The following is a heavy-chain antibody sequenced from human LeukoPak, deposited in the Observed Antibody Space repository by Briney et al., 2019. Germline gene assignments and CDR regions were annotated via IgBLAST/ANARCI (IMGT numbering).Heavy chain of an antibody. CDR1: GGSFSGYY. J-gene: IGHJ6*02. V-gene: IGHV4-34*01. D-gene: IGHD6-13*01. CDR3: ARDRIAAAGPVLIDYGMDV. Sequence: SETLSLTCAVYGGSFSGYYWSWIRQPPGKGLEWLGEINHSGSTNYNPSLKSRVTISVDTSKNQFSLKLSSVTAADTAVYYCARDRIAAAGPVLIDYGMDVWGQGTTVTVSS. CDR2: INHSGST.